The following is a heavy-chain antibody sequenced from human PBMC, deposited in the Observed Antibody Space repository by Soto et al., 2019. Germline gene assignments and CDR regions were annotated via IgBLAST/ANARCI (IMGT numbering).Heavy chain of an antibody. CDR1: GGSISTSDYY. CDR3: ARDPRRARGWHFDL. CDR2: VYFSGDT. V-gene: IGHV4-31*03. Sequence: QVQLQESGPGLVRPSQTLSLTCTVSGGSISTSDYYWSWIRQHPVRGLEWIGYVYFSGDTFYNPSLGSRVVISVETSENRSSLKLTSVTAADTAVYYCARDPRRARGWHFDLWGRGTLVTVSS. J-gene: IGHJ2*01. D-gene: IGHD3-10*01.